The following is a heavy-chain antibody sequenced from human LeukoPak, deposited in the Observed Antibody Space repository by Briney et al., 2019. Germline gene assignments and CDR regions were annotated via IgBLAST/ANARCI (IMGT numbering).Heavy chain of an antibody. V-gene: IGHV5-51*01. J-gene: IGHJ4*02. Sequence: KVGESLKISCKGSGYSFTSYWIGWVRQMPGKGLEWMGIIYPGDSDTRYSPSFQGQVTISADKSISTAYLQWSSLKASGTAMYYCARWIYDSSGYYYPAFDYWGQGTLVTVSS. CDR3: ARWIYDSSGYYYPAFDY. CDR1: GYSFTSYW. CDR2: IYPGDSDT. D-gene: IGHD3-22*01.